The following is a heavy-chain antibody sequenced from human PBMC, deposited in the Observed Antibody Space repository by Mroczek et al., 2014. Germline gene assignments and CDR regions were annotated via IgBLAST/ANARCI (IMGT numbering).Heavy chain of an antibody. D-gene: IGHD2-2*02. CDR3: ARDPLGYCSSTSCYSDYMDV. CDR2: ISYDGSNK. J-gene: IGHJ6*03. V-gene: IGHV3-30-3*01. Sequence: QVQLVESGGGVVQPGRSLRLSCAASGFTFSSYAMHWVRQAPGKGLEWVAVISYDGSNKYYADSVKGRFTISRDNSKNTLYLQMNSLRAEDTAVYYCARDPLGYCSSTSCYSDYMDVWGKGTTVT. CDR1: GFTFSSYA.